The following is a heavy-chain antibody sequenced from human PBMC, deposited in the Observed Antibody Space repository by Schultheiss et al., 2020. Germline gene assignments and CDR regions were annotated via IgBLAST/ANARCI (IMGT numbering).Heavy chain of an antibody. D-gene: IGHD1-7*01. J-gene: IGHJ4*02. Sequence: GGSLRLSCAASGFTVSSNYMSWVRQAPGKGLEWVSAISGSGGSTYYADSVKGRFTISRDNSKNTLYLQMNSLRAEDTAVYYCAKDPRTGTRIAHFFDYWGQGTLVTVSS. CDR1: GFTVSSNY. CDR2: ISGSGGST. CDR3: AKDPRTGTRIAHFFDY. V-gene: IGHV3-23*01.